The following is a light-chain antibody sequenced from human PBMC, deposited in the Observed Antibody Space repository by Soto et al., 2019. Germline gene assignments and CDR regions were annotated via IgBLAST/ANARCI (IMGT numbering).Light chain of an antibody. CDR1: TSDIGAYNY. J-gene: IGLJ1*01. CDR3: SSFAGTNSFV. V-gene: IGLV2-8*01. CDR2: EVT. Sequence: QSVLTQPPSASGSPGQSVTISCTGTTSDIGAYNYVSWYQQRPGKAPKLIIYEVTRRPSGVPDRIFGSKSYTTASLTVSGLQAEDEADYYCSSFAGTNSFVFGTGTKSPS.